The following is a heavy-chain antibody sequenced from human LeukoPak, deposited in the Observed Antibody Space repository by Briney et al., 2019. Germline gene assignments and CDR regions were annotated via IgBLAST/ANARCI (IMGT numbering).Heavy chain of an antibody. Sequence: GASVKVSCKASGYTFTGFYMQWVRQAPGQGLEWMGWINPNSGVTNYAQKFQGRVTMTRDTSISTAYMELSRLRSDDTAVYYCARNRGSSGWTIFDYWGQGTLVTVSS. CDR3: ARNRGSSGWTIFDY. D-gene: IGHD6-19*01. V-gene: IGHV1-2*02. J-gene: IGHJ4*02. CDR1: GYTFTGFY. CDR2: INPNSGVT.